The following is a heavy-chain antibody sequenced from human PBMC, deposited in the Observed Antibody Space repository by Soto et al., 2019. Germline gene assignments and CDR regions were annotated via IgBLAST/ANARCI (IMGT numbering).Heavy chain of an antibody. D-gene: IGHD3-16*01. V-gene: IGHV3-53*01. Sequence: PGGSLRLSCAASGFTISNNYMTWVRQAPGKGLEWVSLIDNGGDTYYADSVKGRFTLSRDSSKNTLYLQMNSLRAEDTAVYNCARGGSLYYYYGIDVWGQGTTVTVSS. CDR1: GFTISNNY. CDR3: ARGGSLYYYYGIDV. J-gene: IGHJ6*02. CDR2: IDNGGDT.